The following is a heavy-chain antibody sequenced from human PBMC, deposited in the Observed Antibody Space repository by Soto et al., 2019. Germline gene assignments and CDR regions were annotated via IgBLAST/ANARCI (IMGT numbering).Heavy chain of an antibody. D-gene: IGHD6-19*01. CDR1: GFTFTSYW. Sequence: EVQLVESGGGLVQPGGSLRLSCAASGFTFTSYWMHWVRQAPGKGLVWVSRIDTDGSTTSYADAVKGRFTISRDNAKNTLSRQMSSLRDEDTAVYYCARAIAVAGTGGFYWGQGILVTVSS. CDR2: IDTDGSTT. V-gene: IGHV3-74*01. CDR3: ARAIAVAGTGGFY. J-gene: IGHJ4*02.